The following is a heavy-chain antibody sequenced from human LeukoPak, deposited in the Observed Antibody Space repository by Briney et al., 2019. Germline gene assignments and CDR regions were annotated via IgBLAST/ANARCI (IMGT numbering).Heavy chain of an antibody. V-gene: IGHV1-8*03. CDR3: ARGRAVTAFWYYYYMDV. CDR1: GYTFTSYD. Sequence: ASVKVSCKASGYTFTSYDINWVRQATGQGLERMGWMNPNSGNTGYAQKFQGRVTITRNTSISTAYMELSSLRSEDTAVYYCARGRAVTAFWYYYYMDVWGKWTTVTVSS. CDR2: MNPNSGNT. J-gene: IGHJ6*03. D-gene: IGHD2-2*01.